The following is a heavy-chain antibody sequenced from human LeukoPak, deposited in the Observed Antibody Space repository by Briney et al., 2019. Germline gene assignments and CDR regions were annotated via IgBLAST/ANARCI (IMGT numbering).Heavy chain of an antibody. CDR1: GFTFSSYA. D-gene: IGHD3-9*01. V-gene: IGHV3-30-3*01. Sequence: PGGSLRLSCAASGFTFSSYAMHWVRQAPGKGLEWVAVISYDGSNKYYADSVKGRFTISRDNSKNTLYLQMNSLRAEDTAVYYCANHYDILTGYYSSWGQGTLVTVSS. CDR3: ANHYDILTGYYSS. CDR2: ISYDGSNK. J-gene: IGHJ4*02.